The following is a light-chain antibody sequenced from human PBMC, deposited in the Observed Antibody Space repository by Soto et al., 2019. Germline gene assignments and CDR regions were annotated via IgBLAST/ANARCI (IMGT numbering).Light chain of an antibody. J-gene: IGKJ3*01. V-gene: IGKV1-5*01. CDR1: QSISSW. Sequence: DIQMTQSPSTLSASVGDRVTITCWASQSISSWLAWYQQKPGKAPKLLIYDASSLESGVPSRFSGSGSGTEFTLTISSLQPDDFATYYCQQYNSYSGVTFGPGTKVDIK. CDR3: QQYNSYSGVT. CDR2: DAS.